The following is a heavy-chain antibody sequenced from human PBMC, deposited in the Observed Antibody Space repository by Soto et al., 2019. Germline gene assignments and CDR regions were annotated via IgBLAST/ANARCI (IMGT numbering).Heavy chain of an antibody. V-gene: IGHV4-30-4*01. Sequence: QVQLQESGPGLVKPSQTLSLTCTVSGGSISSGDYYWSWIRQPPGKGLEWIGYIYYSGSTYYNPSLKSRVTISVDTSKNQFSLKLSSVTAADTAVYYCARDRYCTHGVCPWGNWFDPWGQGTLVTVSS. CDR1: GGSISSGDYY. D-gene: IGHD2-8*01. CDR2: IYYSGST. CDR3: ARDRYCTHGVCPWGNWFDP. J-gene: IGHJ5*02.